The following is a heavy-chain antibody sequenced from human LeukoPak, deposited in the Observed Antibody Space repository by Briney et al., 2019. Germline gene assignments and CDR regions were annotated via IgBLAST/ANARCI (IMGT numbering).Heavy chain of an antibody. V-gene: IGHV1-69*13. J-gene: IGHJ5*02. CDR3: ARDRALTENWFDP. Sequence: SVKVSCKASGGTFSSYAISWLRPAPGKGLDWVGGIIPIFGTANYAQKFQGRVTITADESTSTAYMELSSLRAEDTAVYYCARDRALTENWFDPWGQGTLVAVSS. CDR2: IIPIFGTA. CDR1: GGTFSSYA.